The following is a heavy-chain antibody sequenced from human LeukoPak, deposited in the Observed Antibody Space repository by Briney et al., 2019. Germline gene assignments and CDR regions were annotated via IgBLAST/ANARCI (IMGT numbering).Heavy chain of an antibody. D-gene: IGHD4-17*01. CDR3: ARARGYGVDY. Sequence: SETLSLTCAVYGGSFSGYYWSWIRQPPGKGLEWIGEINHSGSTNYNPSLKGRVTISVDTSKNQFSLKPSSVTAADTAVYYCARARGYGVDYWGQGTLVTVSS. V-gene: IGHV4-34*01. CDR2: INHSGST. J-gene: IGHJ4*02. CDR1: GGSFSGYY.